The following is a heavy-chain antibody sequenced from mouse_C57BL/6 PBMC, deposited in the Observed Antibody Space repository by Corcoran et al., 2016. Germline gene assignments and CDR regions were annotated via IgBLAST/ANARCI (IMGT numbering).Heavy chain of an antibody. CDR2: INPNNGGT. CDR1: GYTFTDYY. CDR3: AREETTVVAKEYYFDY. V-gene: IGHV1-26*01. D-gene: IGHD1-1*01. J-gene: IGHJ2*01. Sequence: EVQLQQSGPELVKPGASVKISCKASGYTFTDYYMNWVKQSHGKSLEWIGNINPNNGGTIYNQKFKGKATLTVDKSSSTAYMELRSLTSEDSAVYYFAREETTVVAKEYYFDYWGQGTTLTVSS.